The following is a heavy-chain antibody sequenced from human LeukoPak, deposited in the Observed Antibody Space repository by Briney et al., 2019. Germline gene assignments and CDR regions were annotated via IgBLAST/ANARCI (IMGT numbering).Heavy chain of an antibody. Sequence: RWGSLRLSCAASGFNFDDYAMHWVRQAPGKGLEWVSLISGDGGGTYYADSVKGRFTISRDNSKNSLYLQMNSLRTEDSALYYCAKGGAGVITGDYWGQGTVHSLSS. CDR2: ISGDGGGT. V-gene: IGHV3-43*02. CDR3: AKGGAGVITGDY. CDR1: GFNFDDYA. D-gene: IGHD3-16*01. J-gene: IGHJ4*02.